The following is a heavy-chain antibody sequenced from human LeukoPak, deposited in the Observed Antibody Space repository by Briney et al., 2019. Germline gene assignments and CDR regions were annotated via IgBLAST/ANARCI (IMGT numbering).Heavy chain of an antibody. J-gene: IGHJ4*02. Sequence: SETLSLTCTVSGVSISSGDYYWSWIRQTPGKGLEGIGYIYYNGDTYYNPSLKTLVTISRDTSKHQFSLKLSSVTAEDTAVYYCARDLFRITSLWGQGTLVTVSS. CDR3: ARDLFRITSL. D-gene: IGHD1-14*01. V-gene: IGHV4-30-4*08. CDR2: IYYNGDT. CDR1: GVSISSGDYY.